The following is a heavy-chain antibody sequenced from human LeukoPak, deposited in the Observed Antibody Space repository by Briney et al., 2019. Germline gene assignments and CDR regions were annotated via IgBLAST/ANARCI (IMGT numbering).Heavy chain of an antibody. V-gene: IGHV3-7*01. CDR2: INRDGRQQ. Sequence: GGSLRLSCEGSEISLNNYWMAWVRQGPGKGLEWVVNINRDGRQQNFVDSVKGRFTISRDNARNSLYLQMNNLRDEDTAVYYCVRAMYSYFFDYWGQGTLVSVSS. CDR1: EISLNNYW. D-gene: IGHD3-10*02. CDR3: VRAMYSYFFDY. J-gene: IGHJ4*02.